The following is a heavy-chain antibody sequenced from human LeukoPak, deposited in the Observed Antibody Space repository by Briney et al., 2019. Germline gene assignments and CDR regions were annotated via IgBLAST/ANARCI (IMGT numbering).Heavy chain of an antibody. J-gene: IGHJ4*02. D-gene: IGHD6-19*01. Sequence: GGSLRLSCAASGFTFSNAWMSWVRQAPGKGLEWVGRIKSNASGGTADYDAPVKGRFTISRDDSKNTLYLQMDSLRVDDTALYYCAKVGWVGYWGQGTLVTVSS. V-gene: IGHV3-15*01. CDR1: GFTFSNAW. CDR2: IKSNASGGTA. CDR3: AKVGWVGY.